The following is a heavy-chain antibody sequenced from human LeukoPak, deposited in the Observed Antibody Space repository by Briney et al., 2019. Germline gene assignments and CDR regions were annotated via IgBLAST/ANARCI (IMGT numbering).Heavy chain of an antibody. J-gene: IGHJ4*02. V-gene: IGHV1-69*05. D-gene: IGHD3-10*01. CDR1: GDTFSNHP. CDR2: IIPSFRTT. CDR3: ARDLKVRGVYFDY. Sequence: SVKVSCKAFGDTFSNHPISWVRQAPGQGLEWMGGIIPSFRTTNYAQKFQGRVTISTDKSTSTAYMELSSLRSEDTAVYYCARDLKVRGVYFDYWGQGTLVTVSS.